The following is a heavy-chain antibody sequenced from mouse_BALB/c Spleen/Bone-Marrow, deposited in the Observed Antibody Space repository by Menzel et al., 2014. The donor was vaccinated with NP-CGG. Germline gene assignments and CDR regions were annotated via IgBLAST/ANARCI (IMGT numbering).Heavy chain of an antibody. V-gene: IGHV1-7*01. J-gene: IGHJ4*01. Sequence: VKLMESGAELAKPGASVKMPCKASGYNFXSYWMHWVKQRPGQGLEWIGYINPSTGYTEYNQKFKDKATLTADKSSSKAYMQLSSLTSEDSAVYYCARNYDYDGGYYAMDYWGQGTSVTVSS. CDR2: INPSTGYT. CDR1: GYNFXSYW. CDR3: ARNYDYDGGYYAMDY. D-gene: IGHD2-4*01.